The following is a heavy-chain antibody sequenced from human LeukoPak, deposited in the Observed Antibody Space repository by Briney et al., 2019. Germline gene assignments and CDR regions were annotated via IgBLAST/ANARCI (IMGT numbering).Heavy chain of an antibody. CDR1: GGSFSGYY. V-gene: IGHV4-34*01. Sequence: SETLSLTCAVYGGSFSGYYWSWIRQPPGKGLEWIGEINHSGSTNYNPSLKSRVTLSVDTSKNQFSLKLSSVTAADTAVYYCARGRNGSGSSDYWGQGTLVTVSS. CDR2: INHSGST. CDR3: ARGRNGSGSSDY. J-gene: IGHJ4*02. D-gene: IGHD3-10*01.